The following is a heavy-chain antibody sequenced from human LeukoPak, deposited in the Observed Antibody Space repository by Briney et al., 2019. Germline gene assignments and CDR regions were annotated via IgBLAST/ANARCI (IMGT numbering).Heavy chain of an antibody. CDR1: GGSISSYY. J-gene: IGHJ6*03. V-gene: IGHV4-59*01. CDR2: VYYSRTT. D-gene: IGHD3-10*01. Sequence: SETLSLTCTVSGGSISSYYWSWIRQPPGKGLEYIGYVYYSRTTNYNSSLKSRVTISVDTSKNQFSLKLNSVTAADTAVYYCARGDRGIITGYYYYYMNVWGKGTTVTVSS. CDR3: ARGDRGIITGYYYYYMNV.